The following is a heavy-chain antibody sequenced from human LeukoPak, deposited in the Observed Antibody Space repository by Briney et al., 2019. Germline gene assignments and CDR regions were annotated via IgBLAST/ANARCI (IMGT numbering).Heavy chain of an antibody. V-gene: IGHV3-7*01. D-gene: IGHD1-26*01. CDR1: GFTFGTYW. CDR2: IKPDGGRD. J-gene: IGHJ4*02. Sequence: PGGSLRLSCSGSGFTFGTYWMSWVRQAPGKGLEWVANIKPDGGRDYYVDSVKGRFTISRDNSKNTLYLQMNSLRAEDTAVYYCAKDQAYSGSSPFDYWGQGTLVTVSS. CDR3: AKDQAYSGSSPFDY.